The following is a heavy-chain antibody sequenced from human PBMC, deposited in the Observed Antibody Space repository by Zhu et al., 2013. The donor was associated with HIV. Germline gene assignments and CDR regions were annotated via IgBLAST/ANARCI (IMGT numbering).Heavy chain of an antibody. J-gene: IGHJ4*02. CDR1: GYTFTTDN. Sequence: QVQLVQSGAEVKKPGASVKVSCQASGYTFTTDNVNWVRQAPGQGLEWMGWLSVYNGNTNYAQYGPKVRGRVTMTTDTDTNTAYMELRRLTSDDTAVYFCARDAVQQYHSVGYKNDVFEYWGQGTLVTVSS. CDR3: ARDAVQQYHSVGYKNDVFEY. D-gene: IGHD5-18*01. V-gene: IGHV1-18*04. CDR2: LSVYNGNT.